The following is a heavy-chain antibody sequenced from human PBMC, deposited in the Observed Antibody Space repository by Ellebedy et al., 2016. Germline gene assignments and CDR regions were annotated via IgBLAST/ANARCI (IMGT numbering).Heavy chain of an antibody. CDR1: GGSFSGYY. V-gene: IGHV4-34*09. D-gene: IGHD3-10*01. CDR2: IYHSVTT. Sequence: SETLSLTCAVYGGSFSGYYWSWIRQHPGKGLEYVGYIYHSVTTYYNPSLNSRLTISAGTSKNQFSLDLSSVTGADTAVYYCARGLFFGSGTLHFDYWGQGIPVTVSS. CDR3: ARGLFFGSGTLHFDY. J-gene: IGHJ4*02.